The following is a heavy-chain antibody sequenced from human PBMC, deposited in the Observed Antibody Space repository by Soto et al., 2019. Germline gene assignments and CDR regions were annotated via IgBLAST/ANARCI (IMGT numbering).Heavy chain of an antibody. D-gene: IGHD5-12*01. CDR1: GGTFSSYA. J-gene: IGHJ4*02. Sequence: SVKVSCKASGGTFSSYAISWVRQAPGQGLEWMGGIIPIFGTANYAQKFQGRVTITVDKSTSTAYMELSSLRSEDTAVYYCARARGPRRPLDYWGQGTLVTVSS. V-gene: IGHV1-69*06. CDR3: ARARGPRRPLDY. CDR2: IIPIFGTA.